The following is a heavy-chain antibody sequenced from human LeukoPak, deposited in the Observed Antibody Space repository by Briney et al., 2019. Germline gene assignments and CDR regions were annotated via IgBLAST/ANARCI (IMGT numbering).Heavy chain of an antibody. V-gene: IGHV4-61*02. CDR2: IYPSGNT. CDR3: ARGLSGYDSYYYFYYMD. J-gene: IGHJ6*03. D-gene: IGHD5-12*01. Sequence: SETLSLTCSVSGGSISGGSFYWNWIRQPAGKGLEWIGRIYPSGNTNYNPSLKSRVTISVDMSKNQVSLILRSVTTADTGLYXCARGLSGYDSYYYFYYMD. CDR1: GGSISGGSFY.